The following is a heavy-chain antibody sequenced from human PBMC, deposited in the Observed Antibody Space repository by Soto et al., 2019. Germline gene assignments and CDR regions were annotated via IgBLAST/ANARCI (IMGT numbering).Heavy chain of an antibody. CDR2: ISSSGSTI. D-gene: IGHD4-4*01. CDR1: GFTFSDYY. Sequence: GSLRRSCAASGFTFSDYYMSWIRQAPGKGLEWVSYISSSGSTIYYADSVKGRFTISRDNAKNSLYLQMNSLRAEDTAVYYCARGRSDYSNPARYYYGMDVWGQGTTVTVSS. V-gene: IGHV3-11*01. J-gene: IGHJ6*02. CDR3: ARGRSDYSNPARYYYGMDV.